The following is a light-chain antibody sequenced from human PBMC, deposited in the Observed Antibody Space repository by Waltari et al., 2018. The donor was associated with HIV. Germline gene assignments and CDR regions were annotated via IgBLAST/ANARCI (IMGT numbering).Light chain of an antibody. V-gene: IGKV3-11*01. CDR3: QQRSNWPRT. Sequence: EIVLTQSPATLSLSPGERATLSCRASQSVSSSLAWYQQKPDQAPSLLIYDASNRATGIPARFSGSGSGTDFTLTISSLEPEDFAVYYCQQRSNWPRTFGQGTKVEIK. CDR1: QSVSSS. CDR2: DAS. J-gene: IGKJ1*01.